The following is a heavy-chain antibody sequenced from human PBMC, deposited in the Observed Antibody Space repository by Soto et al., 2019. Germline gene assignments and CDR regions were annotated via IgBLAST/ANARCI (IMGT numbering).Heavy chain of an antibody. CDR3: AKRDSIGWFHYLQH. J-gene: IGHJ1*01. CDR1: GFTFSTDS. V-gene: IGHV3-23*01. CDR2: ISARGDVT. D-gene: IGHD6-19*01. Sequence: EVQLLESGGGVVQPGGSLRLSCAASGFTFSTDSMSWVRQAPGKGLEWGSGISARGDVTFYADSVKGRFTISRDTSKNTLYLQMTSLRAEDTAVYYCAKRDSIGWFHYLQHWGQGTLVTVSS.